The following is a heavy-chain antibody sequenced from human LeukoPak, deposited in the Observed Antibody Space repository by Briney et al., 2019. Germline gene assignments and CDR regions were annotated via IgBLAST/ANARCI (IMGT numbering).Heavy chain of an antibody. Sequence: ASVKVSCKASGGTFSSYVINLVRQAPGQGLEWMGGIIPIFSTADYAQKFQGRVTITADKSTSTAYMELSSLRSEDTAVYYCARPGSYGSSYFDYWGQGTLVTVSS. CDR2: IIPIFSTA. CDR3: ARPGSYGSSYFDY. V-gene: IGHV1-69*06. J-gene: IGHJ4*02. D-gene: IGHD1-26*01. CDR1: GGTFSSYV.